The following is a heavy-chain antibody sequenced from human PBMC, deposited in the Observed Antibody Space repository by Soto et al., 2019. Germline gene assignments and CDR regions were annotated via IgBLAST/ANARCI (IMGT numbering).Heavy chain of an antibody. J-gene: IGHJ6*02. CDR2: IFSSGTT. D-gene: IGHD3-16*01. CDR1: GDSISSDNKY. V-gene: IGHV4-30-4*01. CDR3: ARVPSPFDYYYAMDV. Sequence: QVQLRESGPGLVMPSQTLSLTCTVSGDSISSDNKYWSWIRQPPGKGLEWIGYIFSSGTTYYNPSLKSRLTMSLDTSQNQFSLKLNSVTDADTAVYYCARVPSPFDYYYAMDVWGQGTTVTVSS.